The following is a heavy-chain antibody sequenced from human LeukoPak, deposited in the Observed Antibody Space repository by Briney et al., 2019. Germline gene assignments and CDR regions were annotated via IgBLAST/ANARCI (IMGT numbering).Heavy chain of an antibody. CDR2: INPSGDST. D-gene: IGHD2-15*01. J-gene: IGHJ4*02. CDR3: ARGVRSDCYSCFDY. V-gene: IGHV1-46*01. Sequence: ASVTVSCKASGYTFITYYMHWVRQAPGQGLEWMGIINPSGDSTSYAQKFQGRVTMTRDTSTSTVYMELSSLRSEDTAVYYCARGVRSDCYSCFDYWGQGTLVTVPS. CDR1: GYTFITYY.